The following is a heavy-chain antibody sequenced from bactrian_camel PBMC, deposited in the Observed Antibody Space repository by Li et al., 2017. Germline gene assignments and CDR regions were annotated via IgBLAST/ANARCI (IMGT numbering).Heavy chain of an antibody. J-gene: IGHJ6*01. CDR3: ANLMVIDTVIAGIRFGY. Sequence: VQLVESGGGSVQPGGSLRLSCAASGFTFSNHDMSWVRQAPGKGLEWVSSIDGGDRTSYADSVKGRFTISRNNAKNTLYLQLNSLKTEDTAMYYCANLMVIDTVIAGIRFGYWGQGTQVTVS. CDR2: IDGGDRT. V-gene: IGHV3S31*01. CDR1: GFTFSNHD. D-gene: IGHD3*01.